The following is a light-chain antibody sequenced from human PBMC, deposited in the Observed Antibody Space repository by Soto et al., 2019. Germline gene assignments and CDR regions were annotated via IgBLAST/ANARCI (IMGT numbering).Light chain of an antibody. CDR3: PQYDNLPLT. J-gene: IGKJ4*01. CDR1: QDISNY. Sequence: DIQMTQSPSSLSASVGDRVTITCQASQDISNYLNWYQQKPGKAPKLLIYDASNLETGVPSRFSGSGSGTDLTFAISSLQPEDIATYYCPQYDNLPLTCGGGTKVEIK. CDR2: DAS. V-gene: IGKV1-33*01.